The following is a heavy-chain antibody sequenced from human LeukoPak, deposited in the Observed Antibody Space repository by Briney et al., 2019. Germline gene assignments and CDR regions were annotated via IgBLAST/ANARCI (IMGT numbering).Heavy chain of an antibody. D-gene: IGHD6-19*01. J-gene: IGHJ4*02. CDR2: ISGYNGVT. CDR1: GYTFFSYG. CDR3: ARDRIGVDGTAPEY. Sequence: ASVKVSCKASGYTFFSYGISWVRQAPGQGLEWMGWISGYNGVTNYAQKLQGRVTMTTDTSTTTVYMELRSLRSDDTAVYYCARDRIGVDGTAPEYWGQGTLVTVSS. V-gene: IGHV1-18*01.